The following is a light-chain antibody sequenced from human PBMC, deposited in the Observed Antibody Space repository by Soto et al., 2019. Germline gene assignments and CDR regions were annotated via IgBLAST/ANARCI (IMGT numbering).Light chain of an antibody. Sequence: QSALTQPASVSGSPGQSITISCTGTSSDVGRYNYVSWYQQHPGKVPKLIIYDVSNRPSGVSNRFSGSKSGNTASLTISGLQAEDEADYYCSSYTSSSTLYVFGTGTKVTVL. CDR1: SSDVGRYNY. CDR2: DVS. V-gene: IGLV2-14*01. J-gene: IGLJ1*01. CDR3: SSYTSSSTLYV.